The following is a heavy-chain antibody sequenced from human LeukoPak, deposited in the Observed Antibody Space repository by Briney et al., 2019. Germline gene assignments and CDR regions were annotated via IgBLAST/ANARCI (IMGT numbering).Heavy chain of an antibody. V-gene: IGHV3-23*01. D-gene: IGHD3-16*01. Sequence: GGSLRLSCAASGFTFSSYAMSWVRQAPGKGLEWVSAIGGSGGSTYYADSVKGRFTISRDSSKNTLNLQMDSLRTEDTAVYYCAKVRKGVGAFDIWGQGIMVTVSS. CDR1: GFTFSSYA. CDR3: AKVRKGVGAFDI. CDR2: IGGSGGST. J-gene: IGHJ3*02.